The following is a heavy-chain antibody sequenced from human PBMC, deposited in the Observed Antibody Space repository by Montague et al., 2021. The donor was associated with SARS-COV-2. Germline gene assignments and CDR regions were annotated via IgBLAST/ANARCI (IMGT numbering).Heavy chain of an antibody. D-gene: IGHD6-13*01. V-gene: IGHV6-1*01. CDR2: TYYRSKWYY. CDR1: GDSVAINTVA. Sequence: CAISGDSVAINTVARNWIRHSPSRGPEWLRRTYYRSKWYYDYAVSVKSRMTTSPDTSKNQFSLQLSSVTPEDMAVYYCAIETRYSLSWSFDYWGQGTLVIV. CDR3: AIETRYSLSWSFDY. J-gene: IGHJ4*02.